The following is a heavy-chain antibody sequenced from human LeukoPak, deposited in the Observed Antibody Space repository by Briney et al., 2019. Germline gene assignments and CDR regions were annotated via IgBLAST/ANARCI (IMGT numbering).Heavy chain of an antibody. V-gene: IGHV4-39*07. CDR3: ARDSSSDSSSWTTDY. CDR1: GGSIRGSSFY. D-gene: IGHD6-13*01. CDR2: IYYSGST. Sequence: SETLSLTCTVSGGSIRGSSFYWGWIRQPPGKGLEWIGSIYYSGSTYYNPSLKSRVTISVDTSKNQFSLKLSSVTAADTAVYYCARDSSSDSSSWTTDYWGQGTLVTVSS. J-gene: IGHJ4*02.